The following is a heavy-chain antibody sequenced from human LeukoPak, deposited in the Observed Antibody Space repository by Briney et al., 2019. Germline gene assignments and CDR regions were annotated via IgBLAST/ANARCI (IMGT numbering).Heavy chain of an antibody. CDR1: GYTFTNFY. J-gene: IGHJ5*02. CDR3: ARVGCSGGSCYWNWFDP. CDR2: INPSGGST. Sequence: ASVKVSCKASGYTFTNFYMHWVRQAPGQGLEWMGIINPSGGSTTYAQKFQGRITMTRDTSTSTVYMELTSLRSEDTAVYYCARVGCSGGSCYWNWFDPWGQGTLVTVSS. D-gene: IGHD2-15*01. V-gene: IGHV1-46*01.